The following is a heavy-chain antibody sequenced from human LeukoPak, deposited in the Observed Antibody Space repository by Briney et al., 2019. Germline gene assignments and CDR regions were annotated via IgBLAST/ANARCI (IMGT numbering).Heavy chain of an antibody. V-gene: IGHV1-18*01. CDR3: ARGTDGYYYFYYYLDV. D-gene: IGHD5-24*01. CDR2: ISAYNGNT. Sequence: ASVKVSCKHSGYTLTSYGISRVRQAPAHGLEWMGWISAYNGNTNYAQKLQGRVTMTTDTSTSTAYMELRSLRSEDTAVYYCARGTDGYYYFYYYLDVWGKGTTVTVSS. CDR1: GYTLTSYG. J-gene: IGHJ6*03.